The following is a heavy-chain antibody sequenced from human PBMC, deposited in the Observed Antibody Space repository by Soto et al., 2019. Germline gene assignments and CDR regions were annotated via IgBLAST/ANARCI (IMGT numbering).Heavy chain of an antibody. CDR1: GGSFSSGGYY. J-gene: IGHJ5*02. CDR2: IYYSGST. Sequence: QVQLQESGPGLVKPSQTLSLTCTVSGGSFSSGGYYWNWIRQHPGKGLEWIGYIYYSGSTSYNPSLKSRVTISVDTSKNQFSLKLNSATAADTAVYYCARVLCSSTSCYVWEDWFDPWGQGTLVTVSS. D-gene: IGHD2-2*01. V-gene: IGHV4-31*03. CDR3: ARVLCSSTSCYVWEDWFDP.